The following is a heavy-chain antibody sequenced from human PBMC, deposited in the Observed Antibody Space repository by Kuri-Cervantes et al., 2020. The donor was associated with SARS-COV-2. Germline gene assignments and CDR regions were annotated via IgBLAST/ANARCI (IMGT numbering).Heavy chain of an antibody. CDR3: AKSNPHSDYYFDY. CDR2: IRYDGHSE. CDR1: GFTFRNCG. J-gene: IGHJ4*02. D-gene: IGHD3-3*01. V-gene: IGHV3-30*02. Sequence: GGSLRLSCAPSGFTFRNCGMHWVRLAPGKGLEWMAFIRYDGHSEDYADSVKGRFTVSRDNSKNTLYLQMNSLTTEDTAVYYCAKSNPHSDYYFDYWGQGTLVTVSS.